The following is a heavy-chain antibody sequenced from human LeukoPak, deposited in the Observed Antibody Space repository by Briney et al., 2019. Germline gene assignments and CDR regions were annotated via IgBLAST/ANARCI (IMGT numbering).Heavy chain of an antibody. V-gene: IGHV1-2*04. CDR2: INPNSGDT. CDR1: GYTFAGYF. D-gene: IGHD5-18*01. Sequence: ASVRVSCKASGYTFAGYFIHWVRQAPGQGLEWMGRINPNSGDTEYAPKFQGWVTMTRDTSISTAYVEVRRLISDDTAVYYCASIDQEETTMGGYYFDYWGQGTLVTVSS. CDR3: ASIDQEETTMGGYYFDY. J-gene: IGHJ4*02.